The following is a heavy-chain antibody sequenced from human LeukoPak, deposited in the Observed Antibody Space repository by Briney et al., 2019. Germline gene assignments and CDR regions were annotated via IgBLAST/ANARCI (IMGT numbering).Heavy chain of an antibody. J-gene: IGHJ3*02. CDR2: IYYSGST. Sequence: SGTLSLTCTVSGGSISNYYWSWIRQPPGKGLEWIGYIYYSGSTNYNPSLKSRVTISVDTSKNQFSLKLSSVTAADTAVYYCAREEDYYGSGSYCAFDIWGQGTMVTVSS. V-gene: IGHV4-59*01. CDR3: AREEDYYGSGSYCAFDI. D-gene: IGHD3-10*01. CDR1: GGSISNYY.